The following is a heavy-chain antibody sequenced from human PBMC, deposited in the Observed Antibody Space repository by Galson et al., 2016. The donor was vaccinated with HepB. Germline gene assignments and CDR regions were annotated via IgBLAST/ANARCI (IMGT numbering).Heavy chain of an antibody. Sequence: SLRLSCAASRFTFSSYAMHWVRQAPGKGLEWLAFVSFDGSNKFYADSVKGRFTVSRDNSKNTLYLQMNSLRAEDTAVYYCARDSDSGYYLEDTFDIWGQGTMVTVSS. CDR1: RFTFSSYA. D-gene: IGHD5-12*01. CDR2: VSFDGSNK. CDR3: ARDSDSGYYLEDTFDI. V-gene: IGHV3-30-3*01. J-gene: IGHJ3*02.